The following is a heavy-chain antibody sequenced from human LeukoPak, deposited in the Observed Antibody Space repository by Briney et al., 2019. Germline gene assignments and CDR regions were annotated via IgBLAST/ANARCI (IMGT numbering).Heavy chain of an antibody. CDR3: GRDLDVVVPAVFWPGGGWFDP. V-gene: IGHV1-69*13. CDR2: IIPIFGTA. D-gene: IGHD2-2*01. CDR1: GGTFSSYA. J-gene: IGHJ5*02. Sequence: GASVKVSCKASGGTFSSYAISWVRQAPGQGLEWMGGIIPIFGTANYAQKFQGRVTITADESTSTAYMELSSLRSEETAVYYCGRDLDVVVPAVFWPGGGWFDPWGQGPLVTVPP.